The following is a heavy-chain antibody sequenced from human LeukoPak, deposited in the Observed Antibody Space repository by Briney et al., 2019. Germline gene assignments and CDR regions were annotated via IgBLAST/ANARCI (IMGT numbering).Heavy chain of an antibody. Sequence: KPSDTLSLTXAVSGYSISSSNWWGWIRQPPGKGLEWIAYIYYSGSTYYNPSLKGRVTLSVDTSKNQFSLKLSSVTAVDTAVYYCAKSVAWNYYYYMDVWGKGTTVTVSS. D-gene: IGHD5-12*01. J-gene: IGHJ6*03. CDR2: IYYSGST. CDR3: AKSVAWNYYYYMDV. CDR1: GYSISSSNW. V-gene: IGHV4-28*01.